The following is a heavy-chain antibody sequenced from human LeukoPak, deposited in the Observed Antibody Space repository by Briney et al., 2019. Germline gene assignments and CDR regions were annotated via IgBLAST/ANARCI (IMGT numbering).Heavy chain of an antibody. CDR3: ERDPTTVLTTPYYFDF. J-gene: IGHJ4*02. D-gene: IGHD4/OR15-4a*01. V-gene: IGHV4-34*01. CDR1: GGSFSGYH. CDR2: INDRGHT. Sequence: SETLSLTCAVHGGSFSGYHWNWIRQSPGKGLEWIGEINDRGHTNYNPSLESRITISVDTSKKQFSLNLSSVTAADTAVYYCERDPTTVLTTPYYFDFWGQGTLVTVSS.